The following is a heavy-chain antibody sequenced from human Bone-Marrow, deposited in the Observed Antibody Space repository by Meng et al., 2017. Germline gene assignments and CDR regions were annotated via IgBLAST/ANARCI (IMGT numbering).Heavy chain of an antibody. D-gene: IGHD3-10*01. CDR2: ISAYNDNT. V-gene: IGHV1-18*01. CDR3: ARTTMVRGVHYFDY. Sequence: ASVKVSCKASGYTCNNDGISWVRQAPGQGLEWMGWISAYNDNTNYAQELQGRVTLTTDTSTSTAYMELRSLRSDDTAVDYCARTTMVRGVHYFDYWGQGTLVTVSS. J-gene: IGHJ4*02. CDR1: GYTCNNDG.